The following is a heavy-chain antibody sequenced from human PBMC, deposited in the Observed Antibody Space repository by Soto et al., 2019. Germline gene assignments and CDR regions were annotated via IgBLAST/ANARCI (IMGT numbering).Heavy chain of an antibody. CDR2: ISYDGTKI. V-gene: IGHV3-30-3*01. Sequence: AGGSLRLSCAASGFTFSTHAMHWVRQAPGKGLEWLAVISYDGTKIYYVDSVKGRFTISRDNSKNTLYLQLNSLGADDTALYYCARESYGDLYFDFWGQGTLVTVSS. J-gene: IGHJ4*02. D-gene: IGHD4-17*01. CDR1: GFTFSTHA. CDR3: ARESYGDLYFDF.